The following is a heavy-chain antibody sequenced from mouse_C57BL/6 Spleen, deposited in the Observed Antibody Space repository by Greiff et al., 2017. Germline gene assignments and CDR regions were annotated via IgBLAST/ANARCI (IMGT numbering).Heavy chain of an antibody. CDR1: GYTFTDYY. D-gene: IGHD2-4*01. CDR3: ARGGGDYDLFDY. CDR2: IYPGSGNT. V-gene: IGHV1-76*01. Sequence: VQLQQSGAELVRPGASVKLSCKASGYTFTDYYINWVKQRPGQGLELIARIYPGSGNTYYNEKFKGKATLTAEKSSSTAYRQLSSLTSADSAVYFCARGGGDYDLFDYWGQGTTLTDSS. J-gene: IGHJ2*01.